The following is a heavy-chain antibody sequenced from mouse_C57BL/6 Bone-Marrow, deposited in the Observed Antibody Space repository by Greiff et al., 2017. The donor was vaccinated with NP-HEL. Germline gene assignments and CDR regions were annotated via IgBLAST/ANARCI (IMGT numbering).Heavy chain of an antibody. J-gene: IGHJ4*01. Sequence: VKLMESGPGLVQPSQSLSITCTVSGFSLTSYGVHWVRQSPGKGLEWLGVIWRGGSTDYNAAFMSRLSITKDNSKSQVFFKMNSLQADDTAIYYCAKKGGYWSYYAMDYWGQGTSVTVSS. CDR1: GFSLTSYG. D-gene: IGHD2-3*01. CDR2: IWRGGST. CDR3: AKKGGYWSYYAMDY. V-gene: IGHV2-5*01.